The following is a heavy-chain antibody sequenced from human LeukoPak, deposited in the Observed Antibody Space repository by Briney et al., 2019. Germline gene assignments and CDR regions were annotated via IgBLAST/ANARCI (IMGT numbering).Heavy chain of an antibody. D-gene: IGHD5-12*01. CDR3: ARDFIGYSGYSPLDY. CDR2: IYHSGST. J-gene: IGHJ4*02. CDR1: GCSISSSNW. Sequence: SETLSLTCAVSGCSISSSNWWSWVRQPPGKGLEWIVEIYHSGSTNYNPSLKSRVTISVDKSKNQFSLKLSSVTAADTAVYYCARDFIGYSGYSPLDYWGQGTLVTVSS. V-gene: IGHV4-4*02.